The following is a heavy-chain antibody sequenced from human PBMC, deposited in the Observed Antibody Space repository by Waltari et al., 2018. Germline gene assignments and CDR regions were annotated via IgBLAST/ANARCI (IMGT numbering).Heavy chain of an antibody. CDR3: AKDPYYDSSGVFDY. D-gene: IGHD3-22*01. V-gene: IGHV3-23*01. Sequence: EVQLLESGGGLVQPGGSLRLSCAASGFPFRSYAMSWVRQAPGKGREWVSAISGSGGSTYYADSVKGRFTISRDNSKNTLYLQMNSLRAEDTAVYYCAKDPYYDSSGVFDYWGQGTLVTVSS. CDR2: ISGSGGST. CDR1: GFPFRSYA. J-gene: IGHJ4*02.